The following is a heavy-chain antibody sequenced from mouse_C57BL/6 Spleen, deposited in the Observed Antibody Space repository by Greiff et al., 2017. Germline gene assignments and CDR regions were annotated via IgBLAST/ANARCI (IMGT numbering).Heavy chain of an antibody. Sequence: QVQLKESGAELVKPGASVKISCKASGYAFSSYWMNWVKQRPGKGLEWIGQIYPGDGDTNYNGKFKGKATLTADKSSSIAYMQLSSLTSEDSAVYFCARSGVRYYFDYWGQGTTLTVSS. CDR2: IYPGDGDT. D-gene: IGHD1-1*01. V-gene: IGHV1-80*01. J-gene: IGHJ2*01. CDR3: ARSGVRYYFDY. CDR1: GYAFSSYW.